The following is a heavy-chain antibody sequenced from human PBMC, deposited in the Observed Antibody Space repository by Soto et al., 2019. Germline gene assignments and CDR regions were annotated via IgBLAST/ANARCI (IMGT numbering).Heavy chain of an antibody. V-gene: IGHV4-59*01. CDR1: GGSISSYY. D-gene: IGHD5-18*01. Sequence: SETLSLTCTVSGGSISSYYWSWIRQPPGKGLEWIGYIYYSGSTNYNPSLKSRVTISVDTSKNQFSLKLSSVTAADTAVYYCAGGRYSYGYGVAFDIWGQGTMVTVSS. CDR2: IYYSGST. J-gene: IGHJ3*02. CDR3: AGGRYSYGYGVAFDI.